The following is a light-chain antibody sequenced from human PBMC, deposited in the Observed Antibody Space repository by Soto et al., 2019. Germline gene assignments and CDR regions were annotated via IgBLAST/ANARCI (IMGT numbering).Light chain of an antibody. Sequence: EIVLTQSPATLSLSPGERAALSYRASQSVNSYLAWYQQKPGQAPRLLIYDSSNRATGIPARFSGSGSGTDFTLTISSLEPEDSAVYYCQQRNNWPLTFGPGTKADIK. V-gene: IGKV3-11*01. CDR3: QQRNNWPLT. CDR1: QSVNSY. J-gene: IGKJ3*01. CDR2: DSS.